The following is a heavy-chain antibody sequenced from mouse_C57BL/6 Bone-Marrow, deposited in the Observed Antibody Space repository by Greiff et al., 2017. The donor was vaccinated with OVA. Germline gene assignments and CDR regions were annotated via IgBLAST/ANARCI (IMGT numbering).Heavy chain of an antibody. CDR2: ISYDGSN. Sequence: EVQRVESGPGLVKPSQSLSLTCSVTGYSITSGYYWNWIRQFPGNKLEWMGYISYDGSNNYNPSLKNRISITRDTSKNQFFLKLNSVTTEDTATYYCARETYYYGTLYAMDYWGQGTSVTVSS. J-gene: IGHJ4*01. CDR1: GYSITSGYY. CDR3: ARETYYYGTLYAMDY. V-gene: IGHV3-6*01. D-gene: IGHD1-1*01.